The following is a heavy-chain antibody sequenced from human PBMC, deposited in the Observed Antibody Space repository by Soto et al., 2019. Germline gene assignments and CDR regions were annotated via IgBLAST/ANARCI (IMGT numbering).Heavy chain of an antibody. Sequence: QVQLVQSGAEVKKPGSSVKVSCKASGGTFSSYAISWVRQAPGQGLEWMGGIIPIFGTANYAQKFTGRVTITADESPSTAYLELSSLRSEDTAVYYCARNGRTGTLYYSGMAVWGQGTTVTVSS. CDR2: IIPIFGTA. CDR1: GGTFSSYA. J-gene: IGHJ6*02. V-gene: IGHV1-69*12. CDR3: ARNGRTGTLYYSGMAV. D-gene: IGHD1-1*01.